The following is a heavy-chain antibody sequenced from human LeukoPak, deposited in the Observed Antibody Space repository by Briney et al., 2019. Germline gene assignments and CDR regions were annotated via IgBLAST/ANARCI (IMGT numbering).Heavy chain of an antibody. J-gene: IGHJ4*02. CDR1: GGSINSGTFH. CDR2: MYYEGSS. D-gene: IGHD1-26*01. CDR3: ARRSDSGSDDGEDYFDY. Sequence: PSETLSLTCTVSGGSINSGTFHWGWIRQPPGKGLEWIGSMYYEGSSYYNPSLKSRVTTSVDTSKNQFSLKLTSVTAADTAVYFCARRSDSGSDDGEDYFDYWGQGTLVTVSS. V-gene: IGHV4-39*01.